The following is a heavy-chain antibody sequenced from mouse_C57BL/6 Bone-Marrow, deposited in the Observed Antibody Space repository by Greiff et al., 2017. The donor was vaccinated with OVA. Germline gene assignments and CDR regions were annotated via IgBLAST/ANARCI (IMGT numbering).Heavy chain of an antibody. D-gene: IGHD1-1*01. Sequence: VQLQQPGAELVKTGASVKLSCKASGYTFTSYWMHWVKQRPGRGLEWIGRIDPNSGGTKYNEKFKSKATLTVDKPSSTAYMQLSSLTSEDSAVYYCAREGYYYGSSLYYFDYWGQGTTLTVSS. J-gene: IGHJ2*01. V-gene: IGHV1-72*01. CDR3: AREGYYYGSSLYYFDY. CDR1: GYTFTSYW. CDR2: IDPNSGGT.